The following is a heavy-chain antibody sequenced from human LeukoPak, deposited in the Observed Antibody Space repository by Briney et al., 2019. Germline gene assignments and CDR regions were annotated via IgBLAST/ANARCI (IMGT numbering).Heavy chain of an antibody. Sequence: GGSLRLSCAASGFTFSSYAMHWVRQAPGKGLEWAAVISYDGSNKYYADSVKGRFTISRDNSKNTLYLQMNSLRAEDTALYYCAKGGEWLLPDYWGQGTLVTVSS. CDR1: GFTFSSYA. CDR2: ISYDGSNK. D-gene: IGHD3-3*01. V-gene: IGHV3-30-3*01. J-gene: IGHJ4*02. CDR3: AKGGEWLLPDY.